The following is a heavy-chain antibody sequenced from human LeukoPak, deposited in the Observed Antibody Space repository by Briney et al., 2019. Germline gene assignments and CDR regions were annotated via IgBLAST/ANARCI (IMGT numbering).Heavy chain of an antibody. CDR1: GGSISSSNW. CDR2: IYYSGST. J-gene: IGHJ4*02. CDR3: ARGYSFGYFNY. V-gene: IGHV4-61*01. D-gene: IGHD5-18*01. Sequence: PSETLSLTCAVSGGSISSSNWWSWIRQPPGKGLEWIGFIYYSGSTNYNPSLKSRVTISVDTSKNQFSLKLTSVTAADTAVYYCARGYSFGYFNYWGQGTLVTVSS.